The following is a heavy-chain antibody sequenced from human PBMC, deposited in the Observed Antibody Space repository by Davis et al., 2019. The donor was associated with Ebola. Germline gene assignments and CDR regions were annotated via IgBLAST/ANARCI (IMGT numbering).Heavy chain of an antibody. J-gene: IGHJ6*03. CDR2: INPNSGGT. D-gene: IGHD6-13*01. CDR1: GYTFTGYY. V-gene: IGHV1-2*02. Sequence: ASVQVSCKASGYTFTGYYMHWVRQAPGQGLEWMGWINPNSGGTNYAQKFQGRVTMTRDTSISTAYMELSRLRSDDTAMYYCARDLEGRDGRSWSYYYYYMDVWGKGTTVTVSS. CDR3: ARDLEGRDGRSWSYYYYYMDV.